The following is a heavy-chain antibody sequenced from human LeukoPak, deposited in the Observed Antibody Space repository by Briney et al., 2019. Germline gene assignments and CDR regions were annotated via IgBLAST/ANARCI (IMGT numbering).Heavy chain of an antibody. CDR3: ARDTFQPGLIVS. CDR1: GFTFSLYA. Sequence: GGSLRLSCAASGFTFSLYAMNWVRQAPGKGLEWVSYINDESSDIHYAGSVRGRFTISRDDARQTLYLQLSSLRVEDTAVYYCARDTFQPGLIVSWGQGTLVTVSS. D-gene: IGHD2-2*01. CDR2: INDESSDI. V-gene: IGHV3-21*05. J-gene: IGHJ4*02.